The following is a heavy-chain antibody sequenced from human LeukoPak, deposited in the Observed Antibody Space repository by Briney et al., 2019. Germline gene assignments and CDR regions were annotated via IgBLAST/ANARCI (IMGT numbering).Heavy chain of an antibody. CDR2: IHYSGST. CDR3: ARQGSNRYFEYVQH. J-gene: IGHJ1*01. V-gene: IGHV4-39*01. CDR1: GGFISSSRNY. Sequence: PSETLSLTCTVSGGFISSSRNYWGWIRQPPGKRLEWIGSIHYSGSTYYSPSLKSRVTISVDMSKNQFSLKLTSVTAADTAVYYCARQGSNRYFEYVQHWGQGTLVTVSS. D-gene: IGHD1-14*01.